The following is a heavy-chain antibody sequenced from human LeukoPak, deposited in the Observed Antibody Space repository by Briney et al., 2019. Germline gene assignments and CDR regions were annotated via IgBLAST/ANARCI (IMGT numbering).Heavy chain of an antibody. Sequence: GGSLRLSCAASGFTFSSYGMHWVRQAPGKGLEWVAVIWYDGSNKYYADSVKGRFTISRDNSKNTLYLQMNSLRAEDTAVYYCAREDCSGGSCYPFDPWGQGTLVTVSS. V-gene: IGHV3-33*01. D-gene: IGHD2-15*01. J-gene: IGHJ5*02. CDR2: IWYDGSNK. CDR3: AREDCSGGSCYPFDP. CDR1: GFTFSSYG.